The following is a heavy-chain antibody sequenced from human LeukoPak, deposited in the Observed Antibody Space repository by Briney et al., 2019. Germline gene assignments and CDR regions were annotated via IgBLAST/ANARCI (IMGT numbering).Heavy chain of an antibody. CDR3: ARAWQLERNWFDP. V-gene: IGHV1-2*02. CDR1: GYTFIGYY. D-gene: IGHD1-1*01. Sequence: ASVKVSCKASGYTFIGYYMHWVRQAPGQGLEWMGWINPNSGGTNYAQKFQGRVTMTRDTSISTAYMELSRLRSDDTAVYYCARAWQLERNWFDPWGQGTLVTVSS. J-gene: IGHJ5*02. CDR2: INPNSGGT.